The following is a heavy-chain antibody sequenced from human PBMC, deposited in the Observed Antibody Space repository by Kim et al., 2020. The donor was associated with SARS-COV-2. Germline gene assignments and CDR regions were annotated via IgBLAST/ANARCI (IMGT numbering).Heavy chain of an antibody. CDR1: GFTFRTYW. Sequence: GGSLRLSCAASGFTFRTYWMRWVRQAPGKGLEWVATIKEDGSEKYYVDSVKGRFTNSRDNAKNSLFLQINSLRTEDTALYYCARVNTAAQWGSDYWGQGTLVTVSS. V-gene: IGHV3-7*03. CDR3: ARVNTAAQWGSDY. J-gene: IGHJ4*02. D-gene: IGHD3-16*01. CDR2: IKEDGSEK.